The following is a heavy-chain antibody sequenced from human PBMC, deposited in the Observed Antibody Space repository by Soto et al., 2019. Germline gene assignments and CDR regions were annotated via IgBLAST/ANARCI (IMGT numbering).Heavy chain of an antibody. CDR1: GFTVSSNY. J-gene: IGHJ6*02. CDR3: ARVLKTYSSYYYYGMDV. D-gene: IGHD6-19*01. V-gene: IGHV3-53*01. CDR2: IYSGGST. Sequence: GGSLRLSCAASGFTVSSNYMSWVRQAPGKGLEWVSVIYSGGSTYYADSVKGRFTISRDNSKNTLYLQMNSLRAEDTAVYYCARVLKTYSSYYYYGMDVWGQGTTVTVSS.